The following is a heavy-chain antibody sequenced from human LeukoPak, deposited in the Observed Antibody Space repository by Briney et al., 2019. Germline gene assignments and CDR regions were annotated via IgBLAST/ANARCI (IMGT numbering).Heavy chain of an antibody. CDR1: GYTFSSFG. CDR2: SSIYNGNT. Sequence: ASVKVSCKASGYTFSSFGFTWMRQAPGPGLEWMGWSSIYNGNTTNAQKLQGRVTMTTDTSTSTAYMELRSLRSDDTAVYYCARVEVDTAMVIPELVDHWGQGTLVTVSS. V-gene: IGHV1-18*01. D-gene: IGHD5-18*01. J-gene: IGHJ4*02. CDR3: ARVEVDTAMVIPELVDH.